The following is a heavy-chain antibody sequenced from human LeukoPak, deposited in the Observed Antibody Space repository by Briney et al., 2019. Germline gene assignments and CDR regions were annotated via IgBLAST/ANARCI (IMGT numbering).Heavy chain of an antibody. CDR1: GYTFTSYG. V-gene: IGHV1-18*01. J-gene: IGHJ4*02. CDR2: ISAYNGNT. CDR3: ARARDYYDSSGCDY. Sequence: ASVKVSCKASGYTFTSYGISWVRQAPGQGLEWMGWISAYNGNTNYAQKLQGRVTMTTDTSTSTAYMELRSLRSDDTAVYYCARARDYYDSSGCDYWGQGTLVTVPS. D-gene: IGHD3-22*01.